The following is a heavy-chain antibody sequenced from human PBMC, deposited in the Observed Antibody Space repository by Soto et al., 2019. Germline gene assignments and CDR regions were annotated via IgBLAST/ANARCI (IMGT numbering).Heavy chain of an antibody. Sequence: QVQLVQSGAEVKKPGASVKVSCKASGYTFTNYGISWVRQAPGQGLEWMGRISGKNGNTKDAQNFQGRVTMTTDSSTTTAYMELGSLRSDDTAVYFCARDPDTVAATGLTWFDPWGQGTLVTVSS. J-gene: IGHJ5*02. D-gene: IGHD6-19*01. CDR2: ISGKNGNT. CDR3: ARDPDTVAATGLTWFDP. V-gene: IGHV1-18*04. CDR1: GYTFTNYG.